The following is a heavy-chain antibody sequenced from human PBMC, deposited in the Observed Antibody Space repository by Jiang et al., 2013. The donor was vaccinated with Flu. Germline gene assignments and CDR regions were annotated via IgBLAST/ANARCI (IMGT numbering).Heavy chain of an antibody. CDR1: GGTFNTYA. J-gene: IGHJ2*01. CDR2: IIPILGIA. V-gene: IGHV1-69*04. D-gene: IGHD4-23*01. Sequence: SGAEVKKPGSSVKVSCKASGGTFNTYAINWVRQAPGQGLEWMGRIIPILGIANYAQKFQGRVTITADKSTNTAYMELSSLRSDDTAVYYCARDWDYGGKVWYFDLWGRGTLVTVSS. CDR3: ARDWDYGGKVWYFDL.